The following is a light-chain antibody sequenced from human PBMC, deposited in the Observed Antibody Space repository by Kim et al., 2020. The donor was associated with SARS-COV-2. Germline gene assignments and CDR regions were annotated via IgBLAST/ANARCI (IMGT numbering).Light chain of an antibody. CDR3: QHLGT. Sequence: DIQLTQSPSFLSASVGDRVTITCRASQGINNHLAWYQQKPGKAPKLLIYAASTLQSGVPSRFSGSGSGTEFTLTISSLQPEDFATYYCQHLGTFGQGTKLEI. CDR1: QGINNH. V-gene: IGKV1-9*01. J-gene: IGKJ2*02. CDR2: AAS.